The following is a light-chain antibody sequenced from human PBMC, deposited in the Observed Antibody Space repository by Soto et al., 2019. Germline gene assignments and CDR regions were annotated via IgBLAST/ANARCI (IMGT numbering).Light chain of an antibody. CDR1: SSNIGSHT. Sequence: QSVLTQPPSASGTPGQRITISCSGSSSNIGSHTVNWHQQVPGTAPKLLIYSNNERPSGVPDRFSGSKSGTSASLAISGLQPEDEADYYCAAWNDSLNGVVFGGGTKLTVL. J-gene: IGLJ3*02. CDR2: SNN. CDR3: AAWNDSLNGVV. V-gene: IGLV1-44*01.